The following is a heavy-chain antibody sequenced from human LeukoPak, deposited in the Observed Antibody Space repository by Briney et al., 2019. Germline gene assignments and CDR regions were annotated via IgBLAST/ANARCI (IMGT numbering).Heavy chain of an antibody. Sequence: GGSLRLSCAASGFTFSNSAIHRVRQAPGKGLEWVAVISYDGSNKYYADSVKGRFTISRDNSKNTLYLQMNSLRAEDTAVYYCATGSGYYGDYIWRLDYWGQGTLVTVSS. CDR3: ATGSGYYGDYIWRLDY. J-gene: IGHJ4*02. CDR2: ISYDGSNK. D-gene: IGHD4-17*01. CDR1: GFTFSNSA. V-gene: IGHV3-30-3*01.